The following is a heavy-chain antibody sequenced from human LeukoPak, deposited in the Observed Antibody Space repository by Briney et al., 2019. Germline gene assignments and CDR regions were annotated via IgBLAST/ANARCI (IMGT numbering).Heavy chain of an antibody. CDR1: AYTFASYG. D-gene: IGHD2-2*01. CDR3: ARIISYCSSTTCLRPYYYYMDV. CDR2: MNPNSGNT. V-gene: IGHV1-8*02. J-gene: IGHJ6*03. Sequence: ASVKVSCDTSAYTFASYGINWVRQATGQGLEWMGWMNPNSGNTGYVQKFQGRITMTRDNSINTAYMQLSSLRSDDTAVYYCARIISYCSSTTCLRPYYYYMDVWGEGTTVIVSS.